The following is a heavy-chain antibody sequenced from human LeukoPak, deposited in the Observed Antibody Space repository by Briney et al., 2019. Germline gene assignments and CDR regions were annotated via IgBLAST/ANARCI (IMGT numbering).Heavy chain of an antibody. V-gene: IGHV4-34*01. D-gene: IGHD3-3*01. CDR1: GGSFSGYY. J-gene: IGHJ3*02. CDR3: ARTEYYDFWSGYGRGDDAFDI. Sequence: SETLSLTCAVYGGSFSGYYWSWIRQPPGKGLEWIGEINHSGSTNYNPSLKSRVTISVDTSKNQFSLKLSSVTAADTAVYYCARTEYYDFWSGYGRGDDAFDIWGQGTMVTVSS. CDR2: INHSGST.